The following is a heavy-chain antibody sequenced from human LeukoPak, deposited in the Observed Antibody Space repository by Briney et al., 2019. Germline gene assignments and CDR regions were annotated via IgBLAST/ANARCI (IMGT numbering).Heavy chain of an antibody. CDR3: ARAAYSSSPLHAFDI. J-gene: IGHJ3*02. V-gene: IGHV4-59*01. Sequence: SETLSLTCTVSGGSISNYYWTWIRQPPGKGLEWIGYLYYGGNTNYNPSLKSRATISVDTSKNQFSLKLNSVTAADTAVYYCARAAYSSSPLHAFDIWGQGTMVTVSS. CDR1: GGSISNYY. D-gene: IGHD6-6*01. CDR2: LYYGGNT.